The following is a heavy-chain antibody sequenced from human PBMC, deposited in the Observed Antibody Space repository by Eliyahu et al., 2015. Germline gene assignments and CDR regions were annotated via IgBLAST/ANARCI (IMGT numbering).Heavy chain of an antibody. CDR2: IRYDGSNK. CDR1: GFTFSSYG. Sequence: QVQLVESGGGVVQPGGSLRLSCAASGFTFSSYGMHWVRQAPGKGLEWVAFIRYDGSNKYYADSVKGRFTISRDNSKNTLYLQMNSLRAEDTAVYYCAKGGKTKVPAELDYWGQGTLVTVSS. D-gene: IGHD2-2*01. V-gene: IGHV3-30*02. J-gene: IGHJ4*02. CDR3: AKGGKTKVPAELDY.